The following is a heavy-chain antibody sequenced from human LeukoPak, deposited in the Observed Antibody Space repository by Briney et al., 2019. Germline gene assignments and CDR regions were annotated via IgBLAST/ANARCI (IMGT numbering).Heavy chain of an antibody. CDR2: IYSGGST. D-gene: IGHD3-10*01. CDR3: ARGVAFWFGELFAFDG. J-gene: IGHJ4*02. Sequence: GGSLRLSCAASGFTVSNNYMYWVRQAPGKGLEWVSVIYSGGSTYYADSVKGRFTISRDNSKNTLYLQMNSLRAEDTAVYYCARGVAFWFGELFAFDGWGQGTLVTVPS. CDR1: GFTVSNNY. V-gene: IGHV3-66*02.